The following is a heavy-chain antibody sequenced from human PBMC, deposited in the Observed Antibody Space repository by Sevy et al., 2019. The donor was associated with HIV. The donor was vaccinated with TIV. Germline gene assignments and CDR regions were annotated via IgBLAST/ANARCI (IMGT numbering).Heavy chain of an antibody. CDR3: ARDEATGIAFDI. Sequence: GGSLRLSCAASGFTFSSSNMNWVRQAPGKGLEWVSSISSSSSYIYYADSLKGRFTISRDNAKNSLYLQMNSLSAEDKAVYYCARDEATGIAFDIWGQGTMVTVSS. J-gene: IGHJ3*02. CDR1: GFTFSSSN. CDR2: ISSSSSYI. V-gene: IGHV3-21*01. D-gene: IGHD5-12*01.